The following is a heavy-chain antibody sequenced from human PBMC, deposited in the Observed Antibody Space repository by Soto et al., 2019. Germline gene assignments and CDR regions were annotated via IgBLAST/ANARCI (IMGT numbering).Heavy chain of an antibody. V-gene: IGHV4-39*01. D-gene: IGHD2-15*01. J-gene: IGHJ6*02. Sequence: SETLSLTCSVSGYSVTSSDFYWAWIRQPPGKGLEWIGSMFYSGLTYYNPSLKSRVTLSVDTSKNQFSVRLSSVTAADTAVYYCAPLSVSLSGPYGIHVWGQGTTVTVSS. CDR1: GYSVTSSDFY. CDR2: MFYSGLT. CDR3: APLSVSLSGPYGIHV.